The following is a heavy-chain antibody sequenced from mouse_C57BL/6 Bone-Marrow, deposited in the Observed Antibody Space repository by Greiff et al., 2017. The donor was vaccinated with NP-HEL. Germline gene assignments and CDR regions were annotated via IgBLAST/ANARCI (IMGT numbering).Heavy chain of an antibody. CDR1: GYTFTSYG. V-gene: IGHV1-81*01. CDR3: ARFGGDY. Sequence: VKLQESGAELARPGASVKLSCKASGYTFTSYGISWVKQRTGQGLEWIGEIYPRSGNTYYNEKFKGKATLTADKSSSTAYMELRSLTSEDSAVYFCARFGGDYWGQGTTLTVSS. D-gene: IGHD3-1*01. CDR2: IYPRSGNT. J-gene: IGHJ2*01.